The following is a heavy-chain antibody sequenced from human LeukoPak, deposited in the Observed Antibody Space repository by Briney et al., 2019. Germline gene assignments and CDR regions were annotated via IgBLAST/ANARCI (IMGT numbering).Heavy chain of an antibody. CDR1: GFSFSSYS. V-gene: IGHV3-21*01. Sequence: PGGSLRLSCAASGFSFSSYSMKWVRQAPGKGLEWVSSISSSSNYIYYADSVKGRFTISRDNAKNSLYLQMNSLRAEDTAVYYCARGPEILWGQGTLVTVSS. J-gene: IGHJ4*02. CDR2: ISSSSNYI. CDR3: ARGPEIL.